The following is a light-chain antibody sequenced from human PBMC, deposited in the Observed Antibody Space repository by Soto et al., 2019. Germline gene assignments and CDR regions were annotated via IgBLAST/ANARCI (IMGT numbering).Light chain of an antibody. Sequence: EIVMTQSPATLSVSPGERATLSCRASQSVSSNLAWYQQTPGQAPRLLIYGASTRATGIPARFSGSGSGTEFTRTISRLQSEDFAVYYCQQYNNWWTFGQGTKVEIK. CDR2: GAS. CDR1: QSVSSN. J-gene: IGKJ1*01. V-gene: IGKV3-15*01. CDR3: QQYNNWWT.